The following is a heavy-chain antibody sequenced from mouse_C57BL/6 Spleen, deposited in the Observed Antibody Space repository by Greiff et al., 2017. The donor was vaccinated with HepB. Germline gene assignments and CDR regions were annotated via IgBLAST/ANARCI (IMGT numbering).Heavy chain of an antibody. V-gene: IGHV5-4*03. D-gene: IGHD1-1*01. Sequence: EVMLVESGGGLVKPGGSLKLSCAASGFTFSSYAMSWVRQTPEKRLEWVATISDGGSYTYYPDNVKGRFTISRDNAKNNLYLQMSHLKSEDTAMYYCARRAIITTVVAPMDYWGQGTSATVSS. CDR1: GFTFSSYA. J-gene: IGHJ4*01. CDR2: ISDGGSYT. CDR3: ARRAIITTVVAPMDY.